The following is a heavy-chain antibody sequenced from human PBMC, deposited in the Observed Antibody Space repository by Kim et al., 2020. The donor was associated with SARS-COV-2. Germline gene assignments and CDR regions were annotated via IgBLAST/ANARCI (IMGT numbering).Heavy chain of an antibody. Sequence: ASVKVSCKVSGYTLIELSMHWVRQPPCKGLEWMGGIDPEDGETIYAQKFQGRVTMTEDTPTDTAYMEPSSLRSEHTAVYYCATSSPVIPVCGWIDPWGQGTLVTVSS. V-gene: IGHV1-24*01. CDR3: ATSSPVIPVCGWIDP. D-gene: IGHD3-16*02. J-gene: IGHJ5*02. CDR1: GYTLIELS. CDR2: IDPEDGET.